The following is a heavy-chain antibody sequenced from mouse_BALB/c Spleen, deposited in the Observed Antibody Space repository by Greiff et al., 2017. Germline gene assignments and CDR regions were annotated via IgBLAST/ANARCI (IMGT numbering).Heavy chain of an antibody. Sequence: EVKLMESGGGLVQPGGSLRLSCATSGFTFTDYYMSWVRQPPGKALEWLGFIRNKANGYTTEYSASVKGRFTISRDNSQSILYLQMNTLRAEDSATYYCARDRKEFAVYFDYWGQGTTLTVSS. V-gene: IGHV7-3*02. CDR1: GFTFTDYY. J-gene: IGHJ2*01. CDR3: ARDRKEFAVYFDY. CDR2: IRNKANGYTT.